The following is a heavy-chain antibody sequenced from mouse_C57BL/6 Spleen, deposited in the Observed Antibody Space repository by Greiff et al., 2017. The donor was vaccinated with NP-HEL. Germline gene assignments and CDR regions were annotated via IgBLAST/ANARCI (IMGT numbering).Heavy chain of an antibody. CDR2: IHPNSGST. V-gene: IGHV1-64*01. J-gene: IGHJ3*01. D-gene: IGHD2-10*02. Sequence: QVQLQQSGAELVKPGASVKLSCKASGYTFTSYWMHWVKQRPGQGLEWIGMIHPNSGSTNYNEKFKSKATLTVDKSSSTAYMQLSSLTSEDSAVYYCARSRYGNYTFAYWGQGTLVTVSA. CDR1: GYTFTSYW. CDR3: ARSRYGNYTFAY.